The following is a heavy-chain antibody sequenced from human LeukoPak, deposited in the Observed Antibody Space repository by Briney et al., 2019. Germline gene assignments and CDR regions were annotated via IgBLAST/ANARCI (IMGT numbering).Heavy chain of an antibody. Sequence: SETLSLTCAVYGGSFSGYYWSWIRQPPGKGLEWIGEINHSGGTNYNPSLKSRVTISVDTSKNQFSLKLSSVTAADTAVYYCARLRDFWRTPPFDYWGQGTLVTVSS. D-gene: IGHD3-3*01. J-gene: IGHJ4*02. CDR1: GGSFSGYY. CDR2: INHSGGT. V-gene: IGHV4-34*01. CDR3: ARLRDFWRTPPFDY.